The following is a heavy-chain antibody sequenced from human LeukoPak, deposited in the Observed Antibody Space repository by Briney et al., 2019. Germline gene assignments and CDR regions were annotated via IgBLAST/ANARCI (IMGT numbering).Heavy chain of an antibody. J-gene: IGHJ4*02. D-gene: IGHD3-10*01. Sequence: SETLSLTCTVSGGSISSSSYYWGWIRQPPGKGLEWIGSIYYSGSTYYNPSLKSRVTISVDTSKNQFSLKLSSVTAADTAVYYCASSRLYGSGSYYKFDYWGQGTLVTVSS. CDR3: ASSRLYGSGSYYKFDY. V-gene: IGHV4-39*07. CDR2: IYYSGST. CDR1: GGSISSSSYY.